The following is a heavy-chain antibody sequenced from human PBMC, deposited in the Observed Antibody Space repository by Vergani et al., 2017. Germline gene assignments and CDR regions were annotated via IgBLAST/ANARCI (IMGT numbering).Heavy chain of an antibody. CDR2: INPSGGST. V-gene: IGHV1-46*01. D-gene: IGHD4-23*01. CDR3: ARVATLVTPPHRDWFDP. CDR1: GYTFTSYY. J-gene: IGHJ5*02. Sequence: QVQLVQSGAEVKKPGASVKVSCKASGYTFTSYYMHWVRPAPGQGLEWMGIINPSGGSTSYAQKFPGRVTITADKSTSTAYMELSSLRSEYTAVYYCARVATLVTPPHRDWFDPWGQGTLVTVSS.